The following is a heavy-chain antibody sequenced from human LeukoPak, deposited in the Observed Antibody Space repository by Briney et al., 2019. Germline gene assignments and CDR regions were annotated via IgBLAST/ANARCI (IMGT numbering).Heavy chain of an antibody. D-gene: IGHD3-22*01. Sequence: GGSLRLSCAASGFTFSSYALSWVRQAPGKGLEWVSAVDGRGSSTYDADSVKGRFTISRDNSRNTLYLQMNSLRAEDTAIYYCARVMGPHYFDTSGSSRAFDFWGQGTLVTVSS. J-gene: IGHJ4*02. CDR3: ARVMGPHYFDTSGSSRAFDF. CDR1: GFTFSSYA. CDR2: VDGRGSST. V-gene: IGHV3-23*01.